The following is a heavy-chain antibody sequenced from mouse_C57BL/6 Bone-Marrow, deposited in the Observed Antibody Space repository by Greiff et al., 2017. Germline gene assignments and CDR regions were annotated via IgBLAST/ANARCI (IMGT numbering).Heavy chain of an antibody. V-gene: IGHV1-81*01. CDR2: IYPRSGNT. CDR1: GYTFTSYG. Sequence: QVQLQQSGAELARPGASVKLSCKASGYTFTSYGISWVKQRTGQGLEWIGEIYPRSGNTYYNEKFKGKATLTADKSSSTAYMQLRRLTSEDSAVYFCASLALWYFDVWGTGTTVTVSS. J-gene: IGHJ1*03. D-gene: IGHD6-1*01. CDR3: ASLALWYFDV.